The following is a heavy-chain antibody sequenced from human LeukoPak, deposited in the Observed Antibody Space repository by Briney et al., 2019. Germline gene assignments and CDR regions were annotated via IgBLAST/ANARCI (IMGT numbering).Heavy chain of an antibody. CDR2: IYSGGST. D-gene: IGHD3-10*01. V-gene: IGHV3-53*04. CDR3: ARHYGSGSYDWFDP. CDR1: GFTFGDYA. Sequence: GGSLRLSCTASGFTFGDYAMSWVRQAPGKGLEWVSVIYSGGSTYYADSVKGRFTISRHNSKNTLYLQMNSLRAEDTAVYYCARHYGSGSYDWFDPWGQGTLVTVSS. J-gene: IGHJ5*02.